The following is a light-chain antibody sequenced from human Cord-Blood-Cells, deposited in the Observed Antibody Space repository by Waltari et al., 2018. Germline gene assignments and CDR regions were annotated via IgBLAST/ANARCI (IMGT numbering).Light chain of an antibody. J-gene: IGKJ3*01. CDR3: QQSYSTLFT. V-gene: IGKV1-39*01. Sequence: DIQMTQSPSSLSASVGDRVTITCRASQSISSYLNWYQQKPGKAHKLLIYAASSLQSVVPSRFSGSGSGTDFTLTISSLQPEDFATYYCQQSYSTLFTFGPGTKVDIK. CDR1: QSISSY. CDR2: AAS.